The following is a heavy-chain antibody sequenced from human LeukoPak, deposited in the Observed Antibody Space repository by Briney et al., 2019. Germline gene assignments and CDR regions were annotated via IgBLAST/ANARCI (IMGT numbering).Heavy chain of an antibody. D-gene: IGHD3-3*02. CDR1: GYTFTSYG. CDR3: ARSFLAPYYYYHMDV. CDR2: ISAYNGNT. J-gene: IGHJ6*03. V-gene: IGHV1-18*01. Sequence: ASVKVSCKASGYTFTSYGISWVRQAPGQGLEWMGWISAYNGNTNYAQKLQGRVTMTTDTSTSTAYMELRSLRSDDTAVYYCARSFLAPYYYYHMDVWGKGTTVTVSS.